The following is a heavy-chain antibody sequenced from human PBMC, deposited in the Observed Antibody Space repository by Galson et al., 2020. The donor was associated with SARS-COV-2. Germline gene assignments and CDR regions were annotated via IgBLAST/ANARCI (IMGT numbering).Heavy chain of an antibody. CDR3: ARSGDKEGSDSCDGMDV. CDR2: ISSGNSYI. V-gene: IGHV3-21*01. Sequence: GGSLRLSCAASGFTFSSYNMNWVRQAPGKGLEWVSSISSGNSYIYYADSLKGRFTISRDNAKNSLYLQMNSLRAEDTAEYYCARSGDKEGSDSCDGMDVWGQGPTVTVS. CDR1: GFTFSSYN. J-gene: IGHJ6*02. D-gene: IGHD2-21*01.